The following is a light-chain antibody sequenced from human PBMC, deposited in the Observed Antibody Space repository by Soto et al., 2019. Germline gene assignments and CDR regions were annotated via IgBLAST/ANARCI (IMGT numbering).Light chain of an antibody. CDR2: EDT. CDR1: SSNIGAGYE. V-gene: IGLV1-40*01. J-gene: IGLJ1*01. CDR3: QSYDNSLSGSYV. Sequence: QSVLTQPPSVSGAPGERVTISCTGSSSNIGAGYEVHWYQQLPGTSPKLLIYEDTDRPSGVPDRFSGSKSGTSASLAITGXXXXDEADYYCQSYDNSLSGSYVFGTGTKVTVL.